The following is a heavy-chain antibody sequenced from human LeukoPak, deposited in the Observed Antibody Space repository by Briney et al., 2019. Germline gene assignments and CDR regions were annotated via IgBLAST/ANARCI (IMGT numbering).Heavy chain of an antibody. D-gene: IGHD3-10*02. J-gene: IGHJ6*04. Sequence: GGSLRLSCAASGFTFSSYAMSWVRQAPGKGLEWVSSISSSSSYIYYVDSVKGRFTISRDNAKNSLYLQMNSLRAEDTAVYYCAELGITMIGGVWGKGTTVTISS. CDR3: AELGITMIGGV. CDR1: GFTFSSYA. CDR2: ISSSSSYI. V-gene: IGHV3-21*01.